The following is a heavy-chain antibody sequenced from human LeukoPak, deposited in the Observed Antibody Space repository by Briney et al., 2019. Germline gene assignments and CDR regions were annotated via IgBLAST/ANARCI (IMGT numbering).Heavy chain of an antibody. D-gene: IGHD2-15*01. J-gene: IGHJ4*02. Sequence: GGSLRLSCAASGFTFSSYSMNWVRQAPGKGPEWVSYISSSSYIYYADSVKGRFTISRDNAKNSLYLQMNSLRAEDTAVYYCARARGCSGGSCYSLDYWGQGTLVTVSS. CDR2: ISSSSYI. CDR3: ARARGCSGGSCYSLDY. V-gene: IGHV3-21*05. CDR1: GFTFSSYS.